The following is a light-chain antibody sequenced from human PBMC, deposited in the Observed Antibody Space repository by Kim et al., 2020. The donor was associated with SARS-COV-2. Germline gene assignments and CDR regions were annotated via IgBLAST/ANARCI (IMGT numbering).Light chain of an antibody. Sequence: QSITISCTVTSSNVGGYNLGSWYHQHPGKAPKLMISEVSKRPSAVSNRFSGSKSGNTASLTISGLQAEDEADYYCCSYAGSSTSVVFGGGTQLTVL. CDR2: EVS. CDR3: CSYAGSSTSVV. CDR1: SSNVGGYNL. J-gene: IGLJ2*01. V-gene: IGLV2-23*02.